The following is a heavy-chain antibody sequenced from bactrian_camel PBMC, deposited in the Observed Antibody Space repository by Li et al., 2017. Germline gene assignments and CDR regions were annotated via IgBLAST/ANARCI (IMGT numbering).Heavy chain of an antibody. Sequence: DVQLVESGGGSVQAGGSLRLSCVGSGFTYSSFYMAWFRQAPGKEREGVAAIDTAGSATYTYAAQGRFTISRDNAENTLYLQMNDLRVEDTGVYYCAADAVNLQLARWYSIGARGPRSPSP. CDR2: IDTAGSA. CDR1: GFTYSSFY. D-gene: IGHD2*01. V-gene: IGHV3S10*01. CDR3: AADAVNLQLARWYS. J-gene: IGHJ4*01.